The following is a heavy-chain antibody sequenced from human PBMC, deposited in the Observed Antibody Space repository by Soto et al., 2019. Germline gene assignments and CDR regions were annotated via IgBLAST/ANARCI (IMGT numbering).Heavy chain of an antibody. CDR3: ARDQPGYSYGYGLGY. J-gene: IGHJ4*02. V-gene: IGHV3-21*01. D-gene: IGHD5-18*01. CDR1: GFTFSSYS. Sequence: EVQLVESGGGLVKPGGSLRLSCAASGFTFSSYSMNWVRQAPGKGLEWVSSISSSSSYIYYADSVTGRFTISRDNATNSLYLQMNSLRAEDTAVYYCARDQPGYSYGYGLGYWGQGTVVTVSS. CDR2: ISSSSSYI.